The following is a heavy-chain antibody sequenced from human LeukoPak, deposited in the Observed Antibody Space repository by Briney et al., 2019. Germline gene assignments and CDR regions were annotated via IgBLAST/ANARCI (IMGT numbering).Heavy chain of an antibody. V-gene: IGHV1-46*01. J-gene: IGHJ5*02. CDR3: AREGATPGFDP. CDR2: INPSGGST. D-gene: IGHD1-26*01. CDR1: GYTFTSYY. Sequence: WASVKVSCKASGYTFTSYYMHWVRQAPGQGLEWMGIINPSGGSTSYAQKFQGRVTMTRDTFTSTVYMELSSLRSEDTAVYYCAREGATPGFDPWGQGTLVTVSS.